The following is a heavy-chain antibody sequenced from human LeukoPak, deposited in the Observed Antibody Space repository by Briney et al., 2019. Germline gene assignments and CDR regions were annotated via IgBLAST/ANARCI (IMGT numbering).Heavy chain of an antibody. V-gene: IGHV1-2*02. Sequence: GASVKVSCKASGYTFTGYYMHWVRQAPGQGLEWMGWINPNSGGTNYAQKFQGRVTMTRDTSISTAYMELSRLRSDDTAVYYCARDRGVWRAFGAVNYYYGMDVWGQGTTVTVSS. J-gene: IGHJ6*02. D-gene: IGHD3-3*01. CDR2: INPNSGGT. CDR3: ARDRGVWRAFGAVNYYYGMDV. CDR1: GYTFTGYY.